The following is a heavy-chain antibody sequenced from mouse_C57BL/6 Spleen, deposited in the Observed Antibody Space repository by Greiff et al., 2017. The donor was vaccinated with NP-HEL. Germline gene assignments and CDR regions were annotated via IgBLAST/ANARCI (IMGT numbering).Heavy chain of an antibody. V-gene: IGHV1-66*01. Sequence: QVQLKQSGPELVKPGASVKISCKASGYSFTSYYIHWVKQRPGQGLEWIGWIYPGSGNTKYNEKFKGKATLTADTSSSTAYMQLSSLTSEDSAVYYCARGYYDYDRVFDYWGQGTTLTVSS. CDR1: GYSFTSYY. CDR3: ARGYYDYDRVFDY. J-gene: IGHJ2*01. D-gene: IGHD2-4*01. CDR2: IYPGSGNT.